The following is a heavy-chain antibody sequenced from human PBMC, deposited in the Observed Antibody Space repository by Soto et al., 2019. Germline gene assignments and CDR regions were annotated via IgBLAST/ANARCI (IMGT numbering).Heavy chain of an antibody. CDR2: IKQDGSEK. CDR3: ARAYLYYYDSSGYEY. CDR1: GFTFSSYW. V-gene: IGHV3-7*01. D-gene: IGHD3-22*01. Sequence: PGGSLRLSCAASGFTFSSYWMSWVRQAPGKGLEWVANIKQDGSEKYYVDSVKGRFTISRDNAKNSLYLQMNSLRAEDTAVYYCARAYLYYYDSSGYEYWGQGTLVTVSS. J-gene: IGHJ4*02.